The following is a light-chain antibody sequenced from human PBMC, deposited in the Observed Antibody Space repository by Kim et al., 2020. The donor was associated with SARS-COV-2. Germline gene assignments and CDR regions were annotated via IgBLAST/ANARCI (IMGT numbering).Light chain of an antibody. CDR2: GASNGAS. V-gene: IGKV3-15*01. CDR3: QQYNDWLS. Sequence: PGERVTLFCRASQSFNTNLAWYQQKPDQPPRLLIYGASNGASTRATGVPASFSGSGSGTDFTLSISSLQSEDFAIYYCQQYNDWLSFGQGTKLEI. CDR1: QSFNTN. J-gene: IGKJ2*03.